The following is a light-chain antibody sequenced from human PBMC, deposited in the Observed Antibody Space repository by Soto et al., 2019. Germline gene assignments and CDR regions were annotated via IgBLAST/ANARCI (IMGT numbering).Light chain of an antibody. V-gene: IGLV2-14*01. CDR2: EVS. Sequence: QSVLTQPASVSGPPGQSITISFTGTSSDVGAYKYVSWYQQHPGKAPKVMIYEVSNRPSGVSNRFSGSKSGNTASLTISGLQAEDEADYFCSSYSSSSTLFVFGTGTKVTVL. J-gene: IGLJ1*01. CDR1: SSDVGAYKY. CDR3: SSYSSSSTLFV.